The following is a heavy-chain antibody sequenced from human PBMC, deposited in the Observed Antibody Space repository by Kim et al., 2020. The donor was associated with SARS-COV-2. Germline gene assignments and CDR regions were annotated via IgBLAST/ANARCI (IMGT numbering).Heavy chain of an antibody. CDR3: ARAGPGYYYDSSGYFRFDP. J-gene: IGHJ5*02. CDR2: IYYSGST. D-gene: IGHD3-22*01. V-gene: IGHV4-31*03. Sequence: SETLSLTCTVSGGSISSCGYYWSWIRQHPGKGLEWIGYIYYSGSTYYNPSLKSRVTISVDTSKNQFSLKPSSVTAADTAVYYCARAGPGYYYDSSGYFRFDPWGQGTLVTVSS. CDR1: GGSISSCGYY.